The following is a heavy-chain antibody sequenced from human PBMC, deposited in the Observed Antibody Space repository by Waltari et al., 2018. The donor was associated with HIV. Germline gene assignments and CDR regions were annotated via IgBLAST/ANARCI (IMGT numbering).Heavy chain of an antibody. CDR3: ARVTPGPYDSSGRLDY. CDR1: GGTFSSYA. J-gene: IGHJ4*02. V-gene: IGHV1-69*01. CDR2: ISPIFGTA. D-gene: IGHD3-22*01. Sequence: QVQLVQSGAEVKKPGSSVKVSCKASGGTFSSYAISWVRQAPGQGLEWMGGISPIFGTANYAQKLQGRVTITADESTRTAYMELSSLRSEDTAVYYCARVTPGPYDSSGRLDYWGQGTLVTVSS.